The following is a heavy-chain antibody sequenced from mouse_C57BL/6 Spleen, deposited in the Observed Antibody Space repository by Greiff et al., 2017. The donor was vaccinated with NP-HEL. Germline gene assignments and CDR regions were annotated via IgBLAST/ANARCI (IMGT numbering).Heavy chain of an antibody. CDR1: GYSITSGYY. CDR3: AREGITTVVPYYLDY. CDR2: ISYDGSN. J-gene: IGHJ2*01. V-gene: IGHV3-6*01. D-gene: IGHD1-1*01. Sequence: EVQLQESGPGLVKPSQSLSLTCSVTGYSITSGYYWNWIRQFPGNKLEWMGYISYDGSNNYNPSLKNRISITRDTSKNQFFLKLNSVTTEDTATYYCAREGITTVVPYYLDYWGQGTTLTVSS.